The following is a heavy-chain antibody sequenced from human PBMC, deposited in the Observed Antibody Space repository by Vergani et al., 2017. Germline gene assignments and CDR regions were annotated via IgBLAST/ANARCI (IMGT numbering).Heavy chain of an antibody. V-gene: IGHV1-46*01. J-gene: IGHJ6*02. CDR2: INPSGGST. Sequence: QVQLVQSGAEVKKPGASVKVSCKASGYTFTSYYMHWVRQAPGQGLEWMGIINPSGGSTSYAQKFQGRVTMTRDTSTITVYMELSSLRSEDTAVYYSARENWGKXSGGSCDSGFGMDVWGQGTTVTVSS. CDR1: GYTFTSYY. CDR3: ARENWGKXSGGSCDSGFGMDV. D-gene: IGHD2-15*01.